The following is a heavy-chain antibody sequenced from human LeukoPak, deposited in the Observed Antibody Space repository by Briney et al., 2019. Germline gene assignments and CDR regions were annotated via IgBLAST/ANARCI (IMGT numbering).Heavy chain of an antibody. D-gene: IGHD3-9*01. V-gene: IGHV1-69*05. CDR2: IIPIFGTA. Sequence: SVKVSCKASGGTFSSYAISWVRQAPGQGLEWMGGIIPIFGTANYAQKFQGRVTITTDKSTSTAYMELSSLRSEDTAVYYCARGRVRYFDWLPSGGPPYYYYYMDVWGKGTTVTVSS. CDR3: ARGRVRYFDWLPSGGPPYYYYYMDV. J-gene: IGHJ6*03. CDR1: GGTFSSYA.